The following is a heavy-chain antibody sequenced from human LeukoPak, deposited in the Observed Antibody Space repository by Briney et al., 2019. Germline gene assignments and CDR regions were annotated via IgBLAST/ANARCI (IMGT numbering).Heavy chain of an antibody. D-gene: IGHD1-26*01. Sequence: GGSLRLSCAASGFSFSNYGMNWVRQAPGKRLEWVSYISSSSDSIYYADSVKGRFTISRDNAENSLYLQLNSLRDEDTAVYYCARGDSGSRVIDYWGQGTLVTVSS. CDR1: GFSFSNYG. V-gene: IGHV3-48*02. J-gene: IGHJ4*02. CDR3: ARGDSGSRVIDY. CDR2: ISSSSDSI.